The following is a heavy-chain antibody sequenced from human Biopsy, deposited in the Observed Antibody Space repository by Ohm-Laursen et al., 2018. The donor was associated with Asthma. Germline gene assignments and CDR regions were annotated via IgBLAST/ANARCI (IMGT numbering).Heavy chain of an antibody. CDR2: TRHSGST. Sequence: TLSLTCAVYGGSFSSNYWSWIRQAPGKGLEWLGDTRHSGSTNYNPSLSSRPPLSVDTSKNQFSLRLTSVTAADTAVYYCARGSSSRLSQWELLVSGGKRAHSYYGMDVWGQGTTVTVSS. D-gene: IGHD1-26*01. J-gene: IGHJ6*02. CDR1: GGSFSSNY. CDR3: ARGSSSRLSQWELLVSGGKRAHSYYGMDV. V-gene: IGHV4-34*01.